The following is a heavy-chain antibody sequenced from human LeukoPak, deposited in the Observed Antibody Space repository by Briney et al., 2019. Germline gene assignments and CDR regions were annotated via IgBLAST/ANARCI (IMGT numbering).Heavy chain of an antibody. CDR1: GDSVSSNSGA. CDR2: TYYRSKWYN. V-gene: IGHV6-1*01. CDR3: ARGGTYYYDSSGYSRYYFDY. Sequence: SQTLSLTCAISGDSVSSNSGAWNWIRQSPSRGLEWLGRTYYRSKWYNDYAVSVKSRITIKSDTSKNQFSLQLNSVAPEDTAVYYCARGGTYYYDSSGYSRYYFDYWDQGTLVTVSS. J-gene: IGHJ4*02. D-gene: IGHD3-22*01.